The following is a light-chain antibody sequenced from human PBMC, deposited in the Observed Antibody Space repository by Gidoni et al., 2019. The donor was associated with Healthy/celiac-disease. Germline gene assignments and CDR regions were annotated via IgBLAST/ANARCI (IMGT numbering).Light chain of an antibody. CDR2: WAS. V-gene: IGKV4-1*01. CDR1: QSVLYSSNNKNY. Sequence: DIVMTQSPDSLAVSLGERATINCKSSQSVLYSSNNKNYLAWYQQKPGQPPKLLISWASTRESGVPDRFSGSGSGTAFTLTISSLQAEDVSVYSCQQYYSTPLTFGPGTKVDIK. CDR3: QQYYSTPLT. J-gene: IGKJ3*01.